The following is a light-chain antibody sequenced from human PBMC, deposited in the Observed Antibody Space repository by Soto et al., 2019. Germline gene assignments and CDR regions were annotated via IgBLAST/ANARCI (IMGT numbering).Light chain of an antibody. CDR2: AAS. CDR1: QGISNY. CDR3: QKYNSAPRT. Sequence: DIQMTQSPSSLSASVGDRVTITCRASQGISNYLAWYQQKPGKVPKLLIYAASTLQSGVPSRFIRSGSETDFTLNISSLQPEDVATYYCQKYNSAPRTFGQGNKVEIK. J-gene: IGKJ1*01. V-gene: IGKV1-27*01.